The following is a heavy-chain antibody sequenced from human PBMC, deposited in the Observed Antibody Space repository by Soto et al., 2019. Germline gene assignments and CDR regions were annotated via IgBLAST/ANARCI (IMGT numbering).Heavy chain of an antibody. D-gene: IGHD3-10*01. CDR1: GFTFSSYS. J-gene: IGHJ4*02. CDR2: ISRSNSTI. Sequence: EVQLVESGGGLVQPGGSLRLSCAASGFTFSSYSMNWVRQAPGKGLEWVSYISRSNSTIYYADSVKGRFTISRDNAKNSLYLQMNSLRAEDTAVYYCARGSPSGGFDYWGQGTLVTVSS. V-gene: IGHV3-48*01. CDR3: ARGSPSGGFDY.